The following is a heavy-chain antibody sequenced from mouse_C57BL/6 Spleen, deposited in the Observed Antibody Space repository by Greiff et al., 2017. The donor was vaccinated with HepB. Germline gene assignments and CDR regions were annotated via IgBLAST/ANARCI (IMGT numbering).Heavy chain of an antibody. CDR3: AREYYGAWFAY. J-gene: IGHJ3*01. CDR2: INPNNGGT. Sequence: EVKLMESGPELVKPGASVKMSCKASGYTFTDYNMHWVKQSHGKSLEWIGYINPNNGGTSYNQKFKGKATLTVNKSSSTAYMELRSLTSEDSAVYYCAREYYGAWFAYWGQGTLVTVSA. V-gene: IGHV1-22*01. CDR1: GYTFTDYN. D-gene: IGHD1-1*01.